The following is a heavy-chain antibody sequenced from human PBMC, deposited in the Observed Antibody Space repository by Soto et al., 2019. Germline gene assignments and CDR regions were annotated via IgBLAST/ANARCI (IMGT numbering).Heavy chain of an antibody. CDR3: ANVRG. V-gene: IGHV3-23*01. J-gene: IGHJ4*02. D-gene: IGHD6-6*01. CDR1: GFTFNDYA. Sequence: EVQLLESGGGLVRPGGSLRLSCAASGFTFNDYAMNWVRQTPGKGLEWVSAISGRDGRNTYYANSVKGRFTVSRDNSKDTLYLQMHSLRAEDTAMYYCANVRGWGQGALVTVSS. CDR2: ISGRDGRNT.